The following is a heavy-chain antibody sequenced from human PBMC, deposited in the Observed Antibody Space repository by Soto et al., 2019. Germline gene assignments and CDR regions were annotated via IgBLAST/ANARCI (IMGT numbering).Heavy chain of an antibody. J-gene: IGHJ6*02. CDR1: GFTFDDYG. D-gene: IGHD5-12*01. CDR2: INWNGGST. CDR3: AREKGYSGYIYYYGMDV. V-gene: IGHV3-20*04. Sequence: PGGSLRLSCAASGFTFDDYGMSWVRQAPGKGLEWVSGINWNGGSTGYADSVKGRFTISRDNAKNSLYLQMSSLRAEDTALYYCAREKGYSGYIYYYGMDVWGQGTTGTVSS.